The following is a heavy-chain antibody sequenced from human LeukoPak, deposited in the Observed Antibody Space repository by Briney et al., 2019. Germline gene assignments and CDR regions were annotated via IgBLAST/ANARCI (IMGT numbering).Heavy chain of an antibody. CDR3: ARVLSVSYCDS. D-gene: IGHD2/OR15-2a*01. CDR2: ISDSGGST. V-gene: IGHV3-23*01. CDR1: GFTFSSYA. Sequence: GGSLRLSCAASGFTFSSYAMSWVRQAPGKGLEWVSAISDSGGSTYYADSVKGRFTISRDNSKNTLYLQMNSLRAEDTAVYYCARVLSVSYCDSWGQGTLVTVSS. J-gene: IGHJ4*02.